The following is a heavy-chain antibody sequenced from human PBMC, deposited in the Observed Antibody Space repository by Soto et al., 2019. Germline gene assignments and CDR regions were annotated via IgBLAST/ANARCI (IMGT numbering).Heavy chain of an antibody. CDR1: GYSFTSYW. D-gene: IGHD6-19*01. V-gene: IGHV5-51*01. Sequence: GESLKISCKGSGYSFTSYWIGWVRQMPGKGLEWMGIIYPGDSDTRYSPSFQGQATISADKSISTAYLQWSSLKASDTAMYYCARADPGIAVAGTTFDYWGQGTLVTVSS. CDR2: IYPGDSDT. J-gene: IGHJ4*02. CDR3: ARADPGIAVAGTTFDY.